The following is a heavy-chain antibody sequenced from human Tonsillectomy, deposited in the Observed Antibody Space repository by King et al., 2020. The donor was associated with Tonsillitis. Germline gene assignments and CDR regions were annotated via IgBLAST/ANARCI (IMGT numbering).Heavy chain of an antibody. CDR1: GFTFSNYW. Sequence: VQLVESGGGLVQPGGSLRLSCAASGFTFSNYWMSWVRQAPGKGLEWVASISQDGSEKYYVDSVKGRFTISRDIAKNSLFLQMNSLRAEDTAVYYCARDERWGQGTLVTVSS. CDR3: ARDER. V-gene: IGHV3-7*03. CDR2: ISQDGSEK. J-gene: IGHJ4*02.